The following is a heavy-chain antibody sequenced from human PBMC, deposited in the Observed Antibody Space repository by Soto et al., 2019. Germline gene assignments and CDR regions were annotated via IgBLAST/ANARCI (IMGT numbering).Heavy chain of an antibody. D-gene: IGHD6-13*01. J-gene: IGHJ6*02. V-gene: IGHV3-33*01. Sequence: GGSLRLSCAASGFTFSSYGMHWVRQAPGKGLEWVAVIWYDGSNKYYADSVKGRLTISRDNSKNTLYLQMNSLRAADTAVYYCARNNIAAAESLTYYYYGMDVWGQGTTVTVSS. CDR3: ARNNIAAAESLTYYYYGMDV. CDR1: GFTFSSYG. CDR2: IWYDGSNK.